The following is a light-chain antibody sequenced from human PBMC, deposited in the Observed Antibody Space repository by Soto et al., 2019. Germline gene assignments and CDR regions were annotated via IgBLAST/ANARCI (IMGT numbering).Light chain of an antibody. CDR3: QQYNSYSRIT. J-gene: IGKJ5*01. CDR1: QGISSY. Sequence: IKLTQSPSSLSASVGDRVTITCRASQGISSYLAWYQQKSGKAPKLLIYGASTLESGVPPRFSGSGSGTDFTLTISSLQPEDFATYYCQQYNSYSRITFGQGTRLEIK. CDR2: GAS. V-gene: IGKV1-9*01.